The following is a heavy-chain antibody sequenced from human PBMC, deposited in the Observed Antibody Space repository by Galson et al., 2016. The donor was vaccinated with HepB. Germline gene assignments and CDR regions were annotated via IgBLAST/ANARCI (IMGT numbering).Heavy chain of an antibody. CDR3: ARGAYNWNDVVFWSDP. D-gene: IGHD1-20*01. CDR2: IWYDGSNK. J-gene: IGHJ5*02. V-gene: IGHV3-33*01. CDR1: GFSFSSYG. Sequence: SLRLSCAASGFSFSSYGMHWVRQAPGKGLEWMAGIWYDGSNKYYADSVKGRFTISRDNSKNTLHLQMNSLRAEDTARYYCARGAYNWNDVVFWSDPWGQGTLVTVSS.